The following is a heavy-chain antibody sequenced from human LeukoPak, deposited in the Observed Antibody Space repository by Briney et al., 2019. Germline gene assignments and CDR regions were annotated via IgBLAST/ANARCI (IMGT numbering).Heavy chain of an antibody. CDR1: GFTFDDYA. CDR2: ISWNSGTI. D-gene: IGHD3-22*01. Sequence: GGSLRLSCAASGFTFDDYAMHWVRQAPGKGLEWVSGISWNSGTIGYADSVKGRFTISRDNAKNSLYLQMNSLRAEDTAVYYCARDRGYYDSSGYLDAFDIWGQGTMVTVSS. J-gene: IGHJ3*02. CDR3: ARDRGYYDSSGYLDAFDI. V-gene: IGHV3-9*01.